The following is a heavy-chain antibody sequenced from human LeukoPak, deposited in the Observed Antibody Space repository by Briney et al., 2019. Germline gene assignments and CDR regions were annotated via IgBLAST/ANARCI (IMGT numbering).Heavy chain of an antibody. CDR1: GYTFTGYY. J-gene: IGHJ4*02. CDR3: ARDRSGITMIVVALYFDY. D-gene: IGHD3-22*01. CDR2: INPNSGGT. Sequence: GASVKVSCKASGYTFTGYYMHWVRQAPGQGLEWMGWINPNSGGTNYAQKFQGRVTMTRDTSISTAYMELSRLRSDDTAVYYCARDRSGITMIVVALYFDYWGQGTLVTVSS. V-gene: IGHV1-2*02.